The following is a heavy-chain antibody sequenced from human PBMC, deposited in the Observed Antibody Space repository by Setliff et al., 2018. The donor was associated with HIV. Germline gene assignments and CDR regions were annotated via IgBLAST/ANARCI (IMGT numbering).Heavy chain of an antibody. Sequence: WASVKVSCKASGGTFSSYVITWVRQAPGQGLEWMGRIIPILGTAIYAQKFQGRVTITADESTSTVYMELSSLRSEDTAVYYCARVGENVSGWFDPWGQGALVTVSS. CDR3: ARVGENVSGWFDP. D-gene: IGHD1-26*01. CDR1: GGTFSSYV. V-gene: IGHV1-69*11. CDR2: IIPILGTA. J-gene: IGHJ5*02.